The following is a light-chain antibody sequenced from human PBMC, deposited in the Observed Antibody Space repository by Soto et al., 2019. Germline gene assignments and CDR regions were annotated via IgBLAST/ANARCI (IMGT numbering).Light chain of an antibody. J-gene: IGKJ5*01. V-gene: IGKV3-11*01. CDR1: QSVSNY. Sequence: EIVLTQSQVTLSLSPGVSVPLSCRASQSVSNYLAWYQQKPGQAPRLLVSAASNRATGIPARFSGSGSGTDFTLTISSLEPEDFGVFYCQQRFDWPKITFGQGTRLEI. CDR3: QQRFDWPKIT. CDR2: AAS.